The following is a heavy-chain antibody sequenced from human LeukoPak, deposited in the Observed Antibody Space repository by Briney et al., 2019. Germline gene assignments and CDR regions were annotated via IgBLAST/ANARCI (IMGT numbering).Heavy chain of an antibody. V-gene: IGHV3-49*04. CDR3: TRDLCSSTSCPDY. Sequence: GGSLRLSCTASGFTFGDYTMNWVRRAPGKGLEWVGFIRSKAYGGTTEYAASVKGRFIISRDDSKSIAYLQMNSLKTEDTAVYYCTRDLCSSTSCPDYWGQGTLVTVSS. D-gene: IGHD2-2*01. J-gene: IGHJ4*02. CDR1: GFTFGDYT. CDR2: IRSKAYGGTT.